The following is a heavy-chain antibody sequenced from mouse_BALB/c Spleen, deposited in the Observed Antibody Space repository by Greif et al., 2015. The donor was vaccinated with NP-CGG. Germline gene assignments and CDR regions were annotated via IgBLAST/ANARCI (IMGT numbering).Heavy chain of an antibody. D-gene: IGHD3-1*01. CDR2: IRHKANGYTT. Sequence: EVQRVESGGGLVQPGGSLRLSCATSGFTFTDYYMSWVRQPPGKALEWLGFIRHKANGYTTEYSASVKGRFTISRDNSQSSRYRQRNTLRAEDSATYYCARGDFDYGGQGTTLTVSS. CDR3: ARGDFDY. V-gene: IGHV7-3*02. CDR1: GFTFTDYY. J-gene: IGHJ2*01.